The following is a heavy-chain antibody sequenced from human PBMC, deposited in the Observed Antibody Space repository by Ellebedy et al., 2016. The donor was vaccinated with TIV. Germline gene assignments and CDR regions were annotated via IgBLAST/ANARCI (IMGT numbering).Heavy chain of an antibody. Sequence: ASVKVSCKASGYTFSIYGISWARQAPGQGLEWMGWISPYNGNTNYAQKFQGKITMTTDTSTTTAYMELRNLRSDDTAVYYCAREMYNFYMDVWGKGTTVTVSS. V-gene: IGHV1-18*04. J-gene: IGHJ6*03. CDR1: GYTFSIYG. CDR3: AREMYNFYMDV. CDR2: ISPYNGNT.